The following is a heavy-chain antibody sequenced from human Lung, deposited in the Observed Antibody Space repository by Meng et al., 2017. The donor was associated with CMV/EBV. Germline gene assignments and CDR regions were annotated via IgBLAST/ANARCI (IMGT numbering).Heavy chain of an antibody. Sequence: SCAASGFTFNTYAMHWVRQAPGKGLEWVAVISYDGSNKYTADSVQGRLTISRDNSKNNLYLQMNSLTVEDTAVYYCVRDQGGESMIAVLIERFGMDVWXQGTXVT. D-gene: IGHD3-22*01. CDR1: GFTFNTYA. CDR2: ISYDGSNK. J-gene: IGHJ6*02. CDR3: VRDQGGESMIAVLIERFGMDV. V-gene: IGHV3-30*04.